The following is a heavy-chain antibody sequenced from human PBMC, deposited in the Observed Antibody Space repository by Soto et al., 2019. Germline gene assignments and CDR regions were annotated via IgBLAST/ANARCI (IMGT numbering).Heavy chain of an antibody. Sequence: ERLCRTGTVSGGSISSSSYYGGWIRQPPGKGLEWIGSIYYSGSTYYNPSLKSRVTISVDTYKNQFSLKLSSVTAADKAVYYCARRGYHFDYWGQGTLVTVSS. CDR2: IYYSGST. D-gene: IGHD2-15*01. V-gene: IGHV4-39*01. CDR3: ARRGYHFDY. CDR1: GGSISSSSYY. J-gene: IGHJ4*02.